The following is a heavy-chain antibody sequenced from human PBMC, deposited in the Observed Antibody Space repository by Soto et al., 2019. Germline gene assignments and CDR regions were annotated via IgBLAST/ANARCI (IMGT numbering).Heavy chain of an antibody. CDR3: VRGKTREMATILRDKWFDP. CDR2: IIPIFGTS. J-gene: IGHJ5*02. Sequence: QVQLVQSGAEVKKPGSSVKVSCKASGGTLNNHAINWVRQAPGQGLEWMGGIIPIFGTSNYAQKFQGRVTITADESTRTAYMELSSLRSEDTAVYYCVRGKTREMATILRDKWFDPWGQGTLVTVSS. CDR1: GGTLNNHA. V-gene: IGHV1-69*01. D-gene: IGHD5-12*01.